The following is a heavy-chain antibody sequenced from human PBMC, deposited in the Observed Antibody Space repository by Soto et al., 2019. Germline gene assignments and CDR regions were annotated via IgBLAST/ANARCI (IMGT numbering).Heavy chain of an antibody. V-gene: IGHV1-69*06. Sequence: QVQLVQSGAEVKKPGSSVKVSCKASGGTFSNYAISWVRQAPGQGLEWMGWIIPLFDTANYPQRFQGRVTITADKTTTTAYMEVSSLRSEDTAVYYCARDSPGGVYDRLALPSYYYAMDVWGQGTTVTVSS. J-gene: IGHJ6*02. CDR3: ARDSPGGVYDRLALPSYYYAMDV. D-gene: IGHD3-22*01. CDR1: GGTFSNYA. CDR2: IIPLFDTA.